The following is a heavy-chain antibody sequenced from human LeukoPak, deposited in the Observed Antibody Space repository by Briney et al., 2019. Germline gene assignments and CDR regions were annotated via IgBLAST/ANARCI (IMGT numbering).Heavy chain of an antibody. CDR2: IYYSGST. V-gene: IGHV4-59*11. D-gene: IGHD5-12*01. Sequence: PSETLSLTCTVSGGSISSHYWSWIRQPPGKGLEWIGYIYYSGSTNYNPSLKSRVTISVDTSKNQFSLKLSSVTAADTAVYYCARDRGGRGYYFDYWGQGTLVTVSS. CDR3: ARDRGGRGYYFDY. CDR1: GGSISSHY. J-gene: IGHJ4*02.